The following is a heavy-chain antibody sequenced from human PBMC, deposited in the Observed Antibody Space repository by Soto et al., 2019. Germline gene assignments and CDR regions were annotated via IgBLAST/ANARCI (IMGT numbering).Heavy chain of an antibody. V-gene: IGHV1-8*01. CDR1: GYTFTSYD. J-gene: IGHJ6*02. CDR2: MNPNSGNT. Sequence: ASVKVSCKASGYTFTSYDINWVRQATGQGLEWMGWMNPNSGNTGYAQKFQGRVTMTRNTSISTAYMELSSLRSEDTAVYYCAKDRPVIAEGPNYYYYGMDVWGQGTTVTVSS. D-gene: IGHD6-13*01. CDR3: AKDRPVIAEGPNYYYYGMDV.